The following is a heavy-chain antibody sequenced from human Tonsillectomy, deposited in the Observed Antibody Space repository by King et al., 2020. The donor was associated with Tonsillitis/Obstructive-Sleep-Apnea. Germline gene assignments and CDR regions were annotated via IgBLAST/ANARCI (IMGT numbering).Heavy chain of an antibody. CDR3: ARDTRDFGSLYYFDH. V-gene: IGHV3-53*01. Sequence: QLVQSGGGLIQPGGSLRLSCAASGFTVSNNYISWVRQAPGKGLEWVSVIYSSGYTYYADSVKGRFTISRDSSKNTLYLQMDSLRAEDTALYYCARDTRDFGSLYYFDHWGQGTLVTVSS. CDR1: GFTVSNNY. CDR2: IYSSGYT. D-gene: IGHD1-26*01. J-gene: IGHJ4*02.